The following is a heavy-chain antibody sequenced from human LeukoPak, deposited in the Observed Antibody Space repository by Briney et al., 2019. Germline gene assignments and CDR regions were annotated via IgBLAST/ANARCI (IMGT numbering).Heavy chain of an antibody. V-gene: IGHV4-34*01. CDR1: GGSFSGYY. CDR2: INHSGST. D-gene: IGHD6-13*01. J-gene: IGHJ4*02. CDR3: ARASKIAAAGRVNDY. Sequence: PSETLSITCAVYGGSFSGYYWSWIRQPPGKGLEWIGEINHSGSTNYNPSLKSRVTISVDTSKNQFSLKLSSVTAADTAVYYCARASKIAAAGRVNDYWGQGTLVTVSS.